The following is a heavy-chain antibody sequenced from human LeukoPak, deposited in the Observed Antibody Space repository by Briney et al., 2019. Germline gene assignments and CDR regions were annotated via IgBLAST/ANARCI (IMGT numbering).Heavy chain of an antibody. Sequence: GTSLRLSCAASGFTFSRHGMHWVRQAPGKGLDWVAVIWYDGSNKYHADSVKGRFTISRDNSRNTLYLQMTSLRAEDTAVYYCARDRRGSNSNHYFDYWGQGTLVTVSS. CDR2: IWYDGSNK. D-gene: IGHD1-1*01. CDR3: ARDRRGSNSNHYFDY. CDR1: GFTFSRHG. V-gene: IGHV3-33*01. J-gene: IGHJ4*02.